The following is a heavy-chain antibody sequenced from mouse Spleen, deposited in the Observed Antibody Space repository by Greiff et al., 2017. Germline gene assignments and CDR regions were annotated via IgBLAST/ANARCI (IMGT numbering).Heavy chain of an antibody. CDR2: IYPGDGDT. Sequence: QVQLQQSGPELVKPGASVKISCKASGYAFSSSWMNWVKQRPGKGLEWIGRIYPGDGDTNYNGKFKGKATLTADKSSSTAYMQLSSLTSEDSAVYFCAPITTVGTCAMDYWGQGTSVTVSS. D-gene: IGHD1-1*01. CDR1: GYAFSSSW. CDR3: APITTVGTCAMDY. J-gene: IGHJ4*01. V-gene: IGHV1-82*01.